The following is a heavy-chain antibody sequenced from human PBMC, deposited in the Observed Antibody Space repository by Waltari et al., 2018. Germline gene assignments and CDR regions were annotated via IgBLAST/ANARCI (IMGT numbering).Heavy chain of an antibody. CDR3: ARVFKQKLYFDY. CDR1: GFTFSTYE. Sequence: EVQLVESGGGSVSPGGSMRLSCAASGFTFSTYEMNWVRQAPGKGLEWISDISSSGITTYYADSVKGRFTITRDNANNSLYLQIDSLTAEDTAVYYCARVFKQKLYFDYWGQGTLVTVSS. V-gene: IGHV3-48*03. J-gene: IGHJ4*02. CDR2: ISSSGITT.